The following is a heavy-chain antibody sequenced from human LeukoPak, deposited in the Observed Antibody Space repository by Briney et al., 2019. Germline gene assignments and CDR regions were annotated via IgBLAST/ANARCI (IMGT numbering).Heavy chain of an antibody. V-gene: IGHV3-11*01. CDR1: GFTFSDYY. J-gene: IGHJ6*03. Sequence: GGSLRLSCAASGFTFSDYYMSWIRQAPGKGLEWVSYISSSGSTIYYADSVKGRFTISRDNAKNSLYLQMNSLRAEDTAVHYCARDFSSVNYYYYYMDVWGKGTTVTVSS. CDR3: ARDFSSVNYYYYYMDV. CDR2: ISSSGSTI. D-gene: IGHD2/OR15-2a*01.